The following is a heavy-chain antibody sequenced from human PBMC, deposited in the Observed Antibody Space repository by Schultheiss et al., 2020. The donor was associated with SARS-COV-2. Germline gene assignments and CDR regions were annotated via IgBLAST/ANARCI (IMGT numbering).Heavy chain of an antibody. J-gene: IGHJ4*02. CDR2: ISYDGINT. D-gene: IGHD6-19*01. CDR3: AKDSVGSGCPDY. V-gene: IGHV3-30-3*01. Sequence: GGSLRLSCAASGFTFSTYALHWVRQAPGKGLEWVSVISYDGINTYYADSVRGRFTISRDNSKNTLYLQMNSLRAEDTAVYYCAKDSVGSGCPDYWGQGTLVTVSS. CDR1: GFTFSTYA.